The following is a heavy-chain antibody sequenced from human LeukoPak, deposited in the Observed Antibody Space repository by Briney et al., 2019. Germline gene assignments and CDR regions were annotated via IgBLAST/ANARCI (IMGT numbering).Heavy chain of an antibody. CDR2: IKSKTDGGTT. V-gene: IGHV3-15*01. D-gene: IGHD2-2*02. CDR3: TTDWTPVVPAAIPGYFFDY. Sequence: GGSLRLSCAASGFTFSNAWMSWVRQAPGQGLEWVGRIKSKTDGGTTDYAAPVKGRFTIARDESKNTLYLQMNSLKTEDTAVYYCTTDWTPVVPAAIPGYFFDYWGQGTLVTVSS. J-gene: IGHJ4*02. CDR1: GFTFSNAW.